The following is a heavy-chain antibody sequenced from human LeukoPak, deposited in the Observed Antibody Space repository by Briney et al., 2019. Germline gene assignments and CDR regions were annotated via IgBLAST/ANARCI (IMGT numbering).Heavy chain of an antibody. J-gene: IGHJ6*03. CDR1: DDSITMYY. Sequence: SETLSLTCSVSDDSITMYYWGWIRQPPGKGLEWIGSIYHSGSTYYNPSLKSRVTISVDTSKNQFSLKLSSVTAADTAVYYCARSPGYYYGSGSYYSLNYMDVWGKGTTVTVSS. CDR2: IYHSGST. CDR3: ARSPGYYYGSGSYYSLNYMDV. D-gene: IGHD3-10*01. V-gene: IGHV4-38-2*02.